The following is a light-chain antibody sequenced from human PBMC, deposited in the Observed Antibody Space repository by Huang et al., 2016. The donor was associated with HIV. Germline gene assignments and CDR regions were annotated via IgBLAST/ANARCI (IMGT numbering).Light chain of an antibody. J-gene: IGKJ3*01. V-gene: IGKV3-20*01. Sequence: EIVLTQSPGTLSLSPGERDTLSCRASQSVSSNYLAWYLQKPGQAPTLLCYGASSRATAIPDRFSGSGSGTDFTLTISRLEPEDFAVYYCHQYGSPPFTFGPGTKVDIK. CDR2: GAS. CDR3: HQYGSPPFT. CDR1: QSVSSNY.